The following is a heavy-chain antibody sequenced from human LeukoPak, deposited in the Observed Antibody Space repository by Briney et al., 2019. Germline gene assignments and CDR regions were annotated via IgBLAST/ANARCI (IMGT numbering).Heavy chain of an antibody. CDR1: GFTFGSYE. V-gene: IGHV3-48*03. Sequence: GGSLRLSCAASGFTFGSYEMNWVRQAPGKGLEWVSYISSSGSTIYYADSVKGRFTISRDNAKNSLYLQMNSLRAEDTAVYYCTVVVVAARDYWGQGTLVTVSS. CDR3: TVVVVAARDY. D-gene: IGHD2-15*01. CDR2: ISSSGSTI. J-gene: IGHJ4*02.